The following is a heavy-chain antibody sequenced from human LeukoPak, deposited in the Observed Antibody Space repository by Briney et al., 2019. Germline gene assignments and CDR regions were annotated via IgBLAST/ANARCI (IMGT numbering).Heavy chain of an antibody. Sequence: GGSLRLSCAASGFTFSNYAMSWVRQAPGKGLEWVSSISGSGFTYYADSVKGRFTISRDNSKNTLYLQMNSLRAADTAVYCCAKEHGYDSSASFDYWGQGTLVTVSS. CDR1: GFTFSNYA. CDR3: AKEHGYDSSASFDY. D-gene: IGHD3-22*01. J-gene: IGHJ4*02. CDR2: ISGSGFT. V-gene: IGHV3-23*01.